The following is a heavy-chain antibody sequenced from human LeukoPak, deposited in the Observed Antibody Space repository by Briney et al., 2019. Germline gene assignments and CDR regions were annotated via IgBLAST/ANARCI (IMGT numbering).Heavy chain of an antibody. CDR2: IKSKTDGGTT. J-gene: IGHJ4*02. CDR3: TTRLTVTFGGVIVFDY. D-gene: IGHD3-16*02. CDR1: GFSFSNAW. Sequence: GGSLRLSCAASGFSFSNAWMSWVRQAPGKGLEWVGRIKSKTDGGTTDYAAPVKGRFTISRDDSKNTLYLQMNSLKTEDTAVYYCTTRLTVTFGGVIVFDYWGQGTLVTVSS. V-gene: IGHV3-15*01.